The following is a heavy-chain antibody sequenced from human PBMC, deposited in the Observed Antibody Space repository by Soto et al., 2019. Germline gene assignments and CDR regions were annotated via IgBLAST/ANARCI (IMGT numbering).Heavy chain of an antibody. D-gene: IGHD1-26*01. V-gene: IGHV4-31*01. CDR1: GGSISSGGYY. CDR2: IYYSGST. Sequence: QVQLQESGPGLVKPSQTLSLTCTVSGGSISSGGYYLSWIRQHPGKVLEWIGYIYYSGSTYYNPSLMSLVTISVDMSKNQFSLKLSSLAAADTVVYYCARGLVGRLYGMDVWGQGTTVTVSS. J-gene: IGHJ6*02. CDR3: ARGLVGRLYGMDV.